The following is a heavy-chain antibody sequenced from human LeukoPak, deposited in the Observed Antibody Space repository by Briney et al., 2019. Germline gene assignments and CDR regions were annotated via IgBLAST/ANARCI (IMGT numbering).Heavy chain of an antibody. CDR1: VGSFIGSY. CDR3: ARQRNYGHYFDY. J-gene: IGHJ4*02. CDR2: IYTSGST. Sequence: SETLSFTCTSPVGSFIGSYWAWFGHPAGKELEWIGRIYTSGSTNYNPSLKSRVTISVDTSKNQFSLKLSSVTAADTAVYYCARQRNYGHYFDYWGQGTLVTVSS. V-gene: IGHV4-4*07. D-gene: IGHD1-7*01.